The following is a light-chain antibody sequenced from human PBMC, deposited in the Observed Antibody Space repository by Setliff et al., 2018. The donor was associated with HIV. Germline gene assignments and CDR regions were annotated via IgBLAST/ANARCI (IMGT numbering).Light chain of an antibody. V-gene: IGLV2-23*02. CDR2: EVS. Sequence: QSALTQPASVSGSPGQSITISCTGTSSDVGSYNLVSWYQQHPGKAPKLIIYEVSKRPSGVSNRFSGSNSGNTASLTISGLQTEDEAGYYCCSYAGSSTFVFGGGTKVTVL. CDR3: CSYAGSSTFV. CDR1: SSDVGSYNL. J-gene: IGLJ2*01.